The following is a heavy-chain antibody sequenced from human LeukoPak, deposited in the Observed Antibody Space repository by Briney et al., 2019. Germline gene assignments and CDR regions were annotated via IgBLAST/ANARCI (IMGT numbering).Heavy chain of an antibody. J-gene: IGHJ3*02. CDR1: GGSISSYY. CDR2: IHYSGST. D-gene: IGHD3-10*01. V-gene: IGHV4-59*12. CDR3: ARVTMVRGVAAFDI. Sequence: SETLSLTCTVSGGSISSYYWSWIRQPPGKGLEWIGYIHYSGSTNYNPSLKSRVTMSVDTSKNQFSLKLSSVTAADTAVYYCARVTMVRGVAAFDIWGQGTMVTVSS.